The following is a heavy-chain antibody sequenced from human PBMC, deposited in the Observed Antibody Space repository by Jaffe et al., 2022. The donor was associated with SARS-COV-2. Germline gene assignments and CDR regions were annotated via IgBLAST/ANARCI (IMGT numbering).Heavy chain of an antibody. Sequence: EVQLLESGGGLVQPGGSLRLSCAASGLTFSNYAMSWVRQAPGKGLEWVSVISSGGSSTYYADSVKGRFTISRDNSKNTLYLQMNSLRAEDTAIYYCATTYSSSWYAYWGQGTLVTVSS. CDR1: GLTFSNYA. CDR3: ATTYSSSWYAY. V-gene: IGHV3-23*01. CDR2: ISSGGSST. J-gene: IGHJ4*02. D-gene: IGHD6-13*01.